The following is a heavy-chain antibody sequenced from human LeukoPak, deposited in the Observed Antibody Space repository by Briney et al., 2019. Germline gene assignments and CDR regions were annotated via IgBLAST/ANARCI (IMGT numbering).Heavy chain of an antibody. CDR1: GYTFTAYY. V-gene: IGHV1-46*01. D-gene: IGHD3-16*01. CDR3: VREKSGGTYDY. Sequence: ASVKVSCKASGYTFTAYYIQWVRQAPGQGLEWMGTIRPGDTRATYAQKFQGRVTMTWDMSTTTGYMELSSLRSEDTAVYYCVREKSGGTYDYWGQGTLVTVSS. J-gene: IGHJ4*02. CDR2: IRPGDTRA.